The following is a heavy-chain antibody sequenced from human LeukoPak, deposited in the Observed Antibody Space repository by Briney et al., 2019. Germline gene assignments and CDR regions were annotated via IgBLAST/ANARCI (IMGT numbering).Heavy chain of an antibody. Sequence: ASVKVSCKASGYTFTGYYMHWVRQAPGQGLEWMGWINPNSGGTNYAQKFQGRVTMTRDTSISTAYMELSRLRSDDTAVYYCARVLDYGDYGLHFDYWGQGTLVTVSS. CDR1: GYTFTGYY. D-gene: IGHD4-17*01. CDR3: ARVLDYGDYGLHFDY. V-gene: IGHV1-2*02. CDR2: INPNSGGT. J-gene: IGHJ4*02.